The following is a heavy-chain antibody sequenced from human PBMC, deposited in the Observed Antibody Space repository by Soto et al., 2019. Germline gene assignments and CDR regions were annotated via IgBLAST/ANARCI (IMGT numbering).Heavy chain of an antibody. D-gene: IGHD1-7*01. Sequence: QVQVVQSGAEVQKPGSSVKVSCKASGGTFDSYTITWVRQAPGQGLEWIGRIIPILTTTHYAQKFQGRVTITAHLSASADYIEPSTQRSDDPAVYFCPVGFGPSDWNYSLLRLLHWGKGTQITVSS. CDR3: PVGFGPSDWNYSLLRLLH. CDR1: GGTFDSYT. V-gene: IGHV1-69*08. J-gene: IGHJ4*02. CDR2: IIPILTTT.